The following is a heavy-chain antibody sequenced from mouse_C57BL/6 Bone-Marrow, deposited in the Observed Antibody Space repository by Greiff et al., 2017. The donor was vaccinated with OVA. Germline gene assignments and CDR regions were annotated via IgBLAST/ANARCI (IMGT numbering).Heavy chain of an antibody. CDR1: GYAFSSYW. CDR3: ARRGRDAYYFDY. J-gene: IGHJ2*01. V-gene: IGHV1-80*01. CDR2: IYPGDGDT. Sequence: VQLQQSGAELVKPGASVKISCKASGYAFSSYWMNWVKQRPGKGLEWIGQIYPGDGDTNYNGKFKGKATLTADKSSSTAYMQLSSLTSEDSAVYFCARRGRDAYYFDYWGQGTTLTVSS. D-gene: IGHD3-3*01.